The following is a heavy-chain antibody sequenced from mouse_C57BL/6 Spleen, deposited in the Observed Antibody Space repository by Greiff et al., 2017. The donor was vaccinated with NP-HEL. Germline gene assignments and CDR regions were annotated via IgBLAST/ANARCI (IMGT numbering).Heavy chain of an antibody. J-gene: IGHJ3*01. Sequence: EVQLQQSGAELVKPGASVKLSCTASGFNIKDDYMHWVKQRPEQGLEWIGWIDPENGDTEYASKFQGKATITADTSSNTAYLQLSSLTSEDTAVYYCLYYYGSSRFAYWGQGTLVTVSA. V-gene: IGHV14-4*01. CDR1: GFNIKDDY. D-gene: IGHD1-1*01. CDR3: LYYYGSSRFAY. CDR2: IDPENGDT.